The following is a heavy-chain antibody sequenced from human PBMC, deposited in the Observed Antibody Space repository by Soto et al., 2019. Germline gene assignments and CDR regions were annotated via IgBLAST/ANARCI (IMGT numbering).Heavy chain of an antibody. D-gene: IGHD1-26*01. J-gene: IGHJ6*02. Sequence: QVQLVESGGGVVQPGRSVSLSCEASGFTLRGYAMHWVRRAPGKGLEWVALISYDGSKKYYADSVKGRFAISRDNSKASLYLKINSLRVEYTALYYCAREGDGRPARDYYYGMDVWGQRTTGTVSS. CDR1: GFTLRGYA. CDR3: AREGDGRPARDYYYGMDV. V-gene: IGHV3-30*09. CDR2: ISYDGSKK.